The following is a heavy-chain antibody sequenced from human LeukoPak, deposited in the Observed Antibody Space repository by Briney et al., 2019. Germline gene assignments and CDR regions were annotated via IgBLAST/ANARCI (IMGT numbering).Heavy chain of an antibody. CDR3: AKDCIAAAGVFDY. J-gene: IGHJ4*02. Sequence: PGRSLRLSCAASGFTFSSYGMHWVRQAPGKGLEWVAVISYDGSNKYYADSVKGRFTISRDNSKNTLYLQMNSLRAEDTAVYYCAKDCIAAAGVFDYWGQGTLVTVSS. V-gene: IGHV3-30*18. D-gene: IGHD6-13*01. CDR1: GFTFSSYG. CDR2: ISYDGSNK.